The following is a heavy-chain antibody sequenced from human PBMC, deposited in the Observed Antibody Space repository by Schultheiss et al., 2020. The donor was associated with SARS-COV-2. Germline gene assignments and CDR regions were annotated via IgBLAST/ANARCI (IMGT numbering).Heavy chain of an antibody. V-gene: IGHV3-21*01. CDR2: ISGGGDST. J-gene: IGHJ4*02. CDR1: GFTFSSYS. Sequence: GGSLRLSCAASGFTFSSYSMNWVRQAPGKGLEWVSGISGGGDSTYYADSVKGRFTISRDNAKNSLSLQMNSLRAEDTAVYYCARGFGSTTAHFDDWGQGTLVTVSS. CDR3: ARGFGSTTAHFDD. D-gene: IGHD4-17*01.